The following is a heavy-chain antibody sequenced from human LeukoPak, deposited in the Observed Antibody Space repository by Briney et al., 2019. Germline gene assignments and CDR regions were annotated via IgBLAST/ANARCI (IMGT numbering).Heavy chain of an antibody. D-gene: IGHD1-1*01. CDR3: AKRPPSLTNWYSFDP. V-gene: IGHV3-9*01. CDR1: GFTFDDHG. Sequence: GGSLRLSCAASGFTFDDHGMHWVRQAPGKGLEWVSGISWSSGIIGYADSVKGRFTISRDNSKNTVCLQMNSLRAEDTALYYCAKRPPSLTNWYSFDPWGPGTLVTVSS. J-gene: IGHJ5*02. CDR2: ISWSSGII.